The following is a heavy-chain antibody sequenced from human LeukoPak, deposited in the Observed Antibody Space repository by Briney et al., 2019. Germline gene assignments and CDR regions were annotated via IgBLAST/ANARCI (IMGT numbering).Heavy chain of an antibody. D-gene: IGHD2-15*01. Sequence: SETLSLTCTVSGGSISSYYWGWIRQPPGKGLEWIGYIYYSGSTNYNPSLKSRVTISVDTSKNQFSLKLSSVTAADTAVYYCARGLGYCSGGSCHLDYWGQGTLVTVSS. CDR3: ARGLGYCSGGSCHLDY. CDR2: IYYSGST. V-gene: IGHV4-59*12. CDR1: GGSISSYY. J-gene: IGHJ4*02.